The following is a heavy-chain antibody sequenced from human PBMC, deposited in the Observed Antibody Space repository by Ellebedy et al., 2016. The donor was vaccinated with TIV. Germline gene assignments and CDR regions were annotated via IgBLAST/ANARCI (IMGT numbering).Heavy chain of an antibody. J-gene: IGHJ5*02. CDR2: IYYTWST. Sequence: SETLSLTCSVSGASIKNDYWSWIRQSPGKGLEWIGYIYYTWSTNYNPSLKSRVTISLDTSKTQFSLRLPSVTAADTAVYYCARDRGLTIYQAGWLDPWGQGTLVTVSS. CDR1: GASIKNDY. D-gene: IGHD4/OR15-4a*01. V-gene: IGHV4-59*01. CDR3: ARDRGLTIYQAGWLDP.